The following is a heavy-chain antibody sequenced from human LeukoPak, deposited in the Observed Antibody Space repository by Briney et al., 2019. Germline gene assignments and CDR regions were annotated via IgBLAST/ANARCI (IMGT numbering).Heavy chain of an antibody. CDR1: GYTFTGYY. Sequence: ASVKVSCKASGYTFTGYYMHWVRQAPGQGLEWMGWINPNSGGTNYAQKFQGRVTMTRDTSISTAYMELSRLRSDDTAVYYCASGYTMVRGVILGENYGMDVWGQGTTVTVSS. CDR3: ASGYTMVRGVILGENYGMDV. CDR2: INPNSGGT. V-gene: IGHV1-2*02. D-gene: IGHD3-10*01. J-gene: IGHJ6*02.